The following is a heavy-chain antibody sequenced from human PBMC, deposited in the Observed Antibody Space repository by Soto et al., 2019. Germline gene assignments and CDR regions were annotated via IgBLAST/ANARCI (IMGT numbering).Heavy chain of an antibody. Sequence: GESLKISCKGSGYSFTDYWTGWVRQVPGEGLEWLAMIYPGDSDTRYSPSFQGQVTISADRSITTAYLQWGSLKASDTAIYYCAAYTASSGRHFGYWGQGTLVTVSS. CDR3: AAYTASSGRHFGY. J-gene: IGHJ4*02. V-gene: IGHV5-51*01. CDR1: GYSFTDYW. D-gene: IGHD3-16*01. CDR2: IYPGDSDT.